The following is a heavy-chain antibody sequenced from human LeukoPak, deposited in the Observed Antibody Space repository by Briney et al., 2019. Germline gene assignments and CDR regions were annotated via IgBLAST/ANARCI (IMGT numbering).Heavy chain of an antibody. CDR3: ARGVPFGGA. D-gene: IGHD3-10*01. CDR1: GFTFSSYA. CDR2: ISYDGSNK. Sequence: GGSLRLSCAASGFTFSSYAMHWVRQAPGKGLEWVAVISYDGSNKYYADSVKGRFTISRDNAKTSLYLQMNSLRVEDTAVYYCARGVPFGGAWGQGTLVTVSS. J-gene: IGHJ4*02. V-gene: IGHV3-30*04.